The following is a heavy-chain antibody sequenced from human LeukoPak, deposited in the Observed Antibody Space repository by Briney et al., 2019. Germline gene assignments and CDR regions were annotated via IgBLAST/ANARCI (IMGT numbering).Heavy chain of an antibody. Sequence: PGGSLRLSCVASGFSFNNYAMHWVRQAPGKRLEWVIFIESDGSKKCSADSVKGRFTISRDNSKNTLYLQMSSLRSEDTAVYYCAILGGDSSGYYSTRELDYWGQGTLVTVSS. CDR2: IESDGSKK. D-gene: IGHD3-22*01. CDR1: GFSFNNYA. CDR3: AILGGDSSGYYSTRELDY. V-gene: IGHV3-30*02. J-gene: IGHJ4*02.